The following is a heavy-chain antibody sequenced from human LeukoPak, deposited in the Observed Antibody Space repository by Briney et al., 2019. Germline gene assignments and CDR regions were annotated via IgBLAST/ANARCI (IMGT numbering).Heavy chain of an antibody. CDR3: ARTLPYYAPNWFDP. V-gene: IGHV4-59*11. D-gene: IGHD3-22*01. CDR1: GGSISSHY. J-gene: IGHJ5*02. Sequence: PSETLSLTCTVSGGSISSHYWSWIRQPPGKGLEWVGYIYYSGSTNYNPSLESRVTISVDTSKNQFSLKLSSVTAADTAVYYCARTLPYYAPNWFDPWGQGTLVTVSS. CDR2: IYYSGST.